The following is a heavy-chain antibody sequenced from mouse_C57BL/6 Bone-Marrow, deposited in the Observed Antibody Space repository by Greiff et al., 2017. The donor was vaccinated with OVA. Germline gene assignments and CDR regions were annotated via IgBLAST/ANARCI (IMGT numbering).Heavy chain of an antibody. V-gene: IGHV1-76*01. CDR3: ARGSITTRDWYFDV. D-gene: IGHD1-1*01. J-gene: IGHJ1*03. CDR2: IYPGSGNT. Sequence: VLLVESGAELVRPGASVKLSCKASGYTFTDYYINWVKQRPGQGLEWIARIYPGSGNTYYNEKFKGKATLTAEKSSSTAYMQLSSLTSEDSAVYFCARGSITTRDWYFDVWGTGTTVTVSS. CDR1: GYTFTDYY.